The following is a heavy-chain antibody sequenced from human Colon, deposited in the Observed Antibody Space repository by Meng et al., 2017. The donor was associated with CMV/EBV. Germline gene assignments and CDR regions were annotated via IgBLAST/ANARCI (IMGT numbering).Heavy chain of an antibody. CDR1: GFTFSSYE. Sequence: GESLKISCAASGFTFSSYEMNWVRQAPGKGLEWVSTIVSSSTYIFYADSVKGRFTISRDNAKNLLYLQMDSLRAEDSGVYYCVRDTISGVVAFDHWGQGTPVTVSS. CDR2: IVSSSTYI. CDR3: VRDTISGVVAFDH. J-gene: IGHJ4*02. V-gene: IGHV3-21*06. D-gene: IGHD3-3*01.